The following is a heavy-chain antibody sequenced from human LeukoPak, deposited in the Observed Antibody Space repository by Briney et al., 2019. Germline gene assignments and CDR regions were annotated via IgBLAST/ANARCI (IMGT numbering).Heavy chain of an antibody. D-gene: IGHD1-1*01. J-gene: IGHJ4*02. CDR3: ARDPTWKYYLDY. CDR1: GFTFSSYS. Sequence: GGSPRLSCAASGFTFSSYSMNWVRQAPGKGLEWVSSISSSSSYIYYADSVKGRFTISRDNAKNSLYLQMNSLRAEDTAVYYCARDPTWKYYLDYWGQGTLVTVSS. V-gene: IGHV3-21*01. CDR2: ISSSSSYI.